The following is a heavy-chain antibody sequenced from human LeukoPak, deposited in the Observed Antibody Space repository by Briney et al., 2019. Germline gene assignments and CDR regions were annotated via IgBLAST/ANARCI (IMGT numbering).Heavy chain of an antibody. V-gene: IGHV1-2*04. CDR2: INPNSGGT. CDR1: GYTFTGYY. CDR3: ARDLITMVRGVSAWFDP. J-gene: IGHJ5*02. Sequence: GASVKVSCKASGYTFTGYYMHWVRQAPGQGLEWMGWINPNSGGTNYAQKFQGWVTMARDTSISTAYMELSRLRSDDTAVYYCARDLITMVRGVSAWFDPWGQGTLVTVSS. D-gene: IGHD3-10*01.